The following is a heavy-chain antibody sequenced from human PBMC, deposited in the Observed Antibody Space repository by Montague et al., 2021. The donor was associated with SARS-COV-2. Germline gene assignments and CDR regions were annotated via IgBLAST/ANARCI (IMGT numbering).Heavy chain of an antibody. Sequence: QSGAEVKQPGESLQISCKVSGYLFTRYWIGWVRQMPGKGLEWVAVIYPADSDTRYNPSFQGQITISADRPITTAFLKWASLKASDTAIYYCARPQVGVPGPGLLFDSWGQGTLVTVSS. CDR2: IYPADSDT. V-gene: IGHV5-51*01. J-gene: IGHJ4*02. CDR1: GYLFTRYW. CDR3: ARPQVGVPGPGLLFDS. D-gene: IGHD1-26*01.